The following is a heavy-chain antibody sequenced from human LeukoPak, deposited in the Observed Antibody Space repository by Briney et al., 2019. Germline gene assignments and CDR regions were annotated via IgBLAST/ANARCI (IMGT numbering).Heavy chain of an antibody. V-gene: IGHV1-2*02. Sequence: ASVKVSCKASGYTFTGYYMHWVRQAPGQGLEWMGWINPNSGGTNYAQKFQGRVTMTRDTSISTAYMELSRLRSDDTAVYYCARREGKLWSGGSYAFDIWGQGTMVTVSS. D-gene: IGHD3-10*01. J-gene: IGHJ3*02. CDR2: INPNSGGT. CDR3: ARREGKLWSGGSYAFDI. CDR1: GYTFTGYY.